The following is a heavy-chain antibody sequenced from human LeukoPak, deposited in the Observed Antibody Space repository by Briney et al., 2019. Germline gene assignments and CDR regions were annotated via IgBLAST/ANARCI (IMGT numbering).Heavy chain of an antibody. CDR2: IYYSGST. CDR3: ARVRCSGGSCYVDY. D-gene: IGHD2-15*01. J-gene: IGHJ4*02. CDR1: GGSISSYY. V-gene: IGHV4-59*12. Sequence: SETLSLTCTVSGGSISSYYWSWIRQPPGKGLEWIGYIYYSGSTNYNPSLKSRVTISVDTSKNQFSLKLSSETAADTAVYYCARVRCSGGSCYVDYWGQGTLVTVSS.